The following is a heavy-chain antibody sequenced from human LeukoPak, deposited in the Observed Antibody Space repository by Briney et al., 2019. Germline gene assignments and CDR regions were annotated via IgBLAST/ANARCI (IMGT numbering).Heavy chain of an antibody. CDR1: GFTFSSYA. D-gene: IGHD2-2*03. J-gene: IGHJ4*02. CDR2: ISYDGSNK. V-gene: IGHV3-30*07. CDR3: AKGKLDGY. Sequence: GGSLRLSCAASGFTFSSYAMHWVRQAPGKGLEWVAVISYDGSNKYYADSVKGRFTISRDNSKNTLYLQMNSLRAEDTAVYYCAKGKLDGYWGQGTLVTVSS.